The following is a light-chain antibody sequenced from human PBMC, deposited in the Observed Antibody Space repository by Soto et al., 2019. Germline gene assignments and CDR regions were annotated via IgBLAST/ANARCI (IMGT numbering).Light chain of an antibody. J-gene: IGKJ5*01. CDR3: QQYNNWPPYT. CDR1: QSVASTY. Sequence: IVVTQSPATLSVSPGERVTLSCRASQSVASTYLAWYQQRPGQAPRLLISGASTRATGIPARFSGSGSGTEFTLTISSLQSEDFAVYYCQQYNNWPPYTFGQGTRLEIK. CDR2: GAS. V-gene: IGKV3-15*01.